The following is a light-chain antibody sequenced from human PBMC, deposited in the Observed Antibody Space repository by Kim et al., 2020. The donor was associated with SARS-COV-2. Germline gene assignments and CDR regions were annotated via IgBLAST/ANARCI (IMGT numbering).Light chain of an antibody. CDR2: DMY. V-gene: IGKV1-33*01. CDR3: QQYENFPYT. Sequence: GDVGDRGTITCLASQEIANYLNWYQQTPGKATNLRSFDMYHLQTGVQSRFSGSRSGTLYTLTISSLQPEDAATYYCQQYENFPYTFGQGTKLEI. CDR1: QEIANY. J-gene: IGKJ2*01.